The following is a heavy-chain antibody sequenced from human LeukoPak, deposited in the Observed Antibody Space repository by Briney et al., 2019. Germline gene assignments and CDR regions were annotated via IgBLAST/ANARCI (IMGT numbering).Heavy chain of an antibody. CDR1: GYTFTSYG. J-gene: IGHJ3*02. CDR2: ISAYNGNT. D-gene: IGHD3-22*01. Sequence: ASVTVSFTASGYTFTSYGISWVRQAPGQGLEWMGWISAYNGNTNYAQKLQGRVTMTTDTSTSTAYMELRSLRSDDTAVYYCARATYYYDSSGYYRDAFDIWGQGTMVTVSS. V-gene: IGHV1-18*01. CDR3: ARATYYYDSSGYYRDAFDI.